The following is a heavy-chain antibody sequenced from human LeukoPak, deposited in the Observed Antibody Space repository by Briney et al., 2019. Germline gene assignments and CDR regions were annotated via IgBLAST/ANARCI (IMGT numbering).Heavy chain of an antibody. CDR1: GFTFNEYT. Sequence: GGSLRLSCAASGFTFNEYTMHWVRQAPGKGLEWVSLIRWDGASTYYGDSVKGRFTISRDNSKNSLYLQMNSLRVEDTAVYYCARGGAARPDFWGQGTLVTVSS. CDR3: ARGGAARPDF. J-gene: IGHJ4*02. V-gene: IGHV3-43*01. D-gene: IGHD6-6*01. CDR2: IRWDGAST.